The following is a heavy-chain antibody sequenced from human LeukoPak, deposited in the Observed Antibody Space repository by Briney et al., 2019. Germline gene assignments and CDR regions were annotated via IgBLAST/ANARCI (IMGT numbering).Heavy chain of an antibody. CDR3: AASRGWFGELFRY. V-gene: IGHV4-30-2*01. CDR2: IYHSGST. D-gene: IGHD3-10*01. CDR1: GGSISSGGYS. Sequence: SETLSLTCAVSGGSISSGGYSWSWIRQPPGKGLEWIGYIYHSGSTYYNPSLKSRVTISVDRSKNQFSLKLSSVTAADTAVYYCAASRGWFGELFRYWGQGTLVTVSS. J-gene: IGHJ4*02.